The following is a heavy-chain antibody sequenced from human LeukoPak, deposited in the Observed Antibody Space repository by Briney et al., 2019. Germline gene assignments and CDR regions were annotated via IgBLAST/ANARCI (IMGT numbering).Heavy chain of an antibody. D-gene: IGHD2-2*01. CDR1: GYTFTGYY. V-gene: IGHV1-2*02. CDR3: ARQPLIYQLDP. Sequence: GASVKVSCKASGYTFTGYYMHWVRQAPGQGLEWMGWINPNSGGTNYAQQFQGRVTMTRDTSISTAYMELSRLRSDDTAVYYCARQPLIYQLDPWGQGTLVTVSS. CDR2: INPNSGGT. J-gene: IGHJ5*02.